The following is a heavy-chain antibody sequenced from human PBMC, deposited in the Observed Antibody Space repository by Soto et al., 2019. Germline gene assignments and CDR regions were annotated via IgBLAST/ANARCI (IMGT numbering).Heavy chain of an antibody. CDR2: VNAGNGNT. CDR3: ARKSSFVPGARNYNYGMDV. V-gene: IGHV1-3*01. J-gene: IGHJ6*02. D-gene: IGHD1-1*01. Sequence: ASVNVSCTASGYSFSIHPLHWVRQAPGQRLEWMGWVNAGNGNTKYSHKFQGRVTMTRDTSANTAYMELNRLTYEDTAVYFCARKSSFVPGARNYNYGMDVWGQGTTVTSP. CDR1: GYSFSIHP.